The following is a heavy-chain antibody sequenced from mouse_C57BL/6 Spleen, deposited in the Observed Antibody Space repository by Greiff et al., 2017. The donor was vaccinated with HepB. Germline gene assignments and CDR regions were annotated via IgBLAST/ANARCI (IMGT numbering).Heavy chain of an antibody. CDR1: GYTFTDYN. J-gene: IGHJ2*01. CDR2: INPNNGGT. CDR3: ARGYYGSSCFDY. D-gene: IGHD1-1*01. V-gene: IGHV1-22*01. Sequence: VQLQQSGPELVKPGASVKMSCKASGYTFTDYNMHWVKQSHGKSLEWIGYINPNNGGTSYNQKFKGKATLTVNKSSSTAYMELRSLTSEDSAVYYCARGYYGSSCFDYWGQGTTLTVSS.